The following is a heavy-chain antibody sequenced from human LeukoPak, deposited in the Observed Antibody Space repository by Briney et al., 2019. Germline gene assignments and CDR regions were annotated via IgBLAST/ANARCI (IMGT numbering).Heavy chain of an antibody. CDR1: GGSISSSSYY. Sequence: SETLSLTCTVSGGSISSSSYYWGWIRQPPGKGLEWIGSIYYSGSTYYNPSLKCRVTISVDTSKNQFSLKLSSVTAADTAVYYCARHEIAIVVVGGAFDIWGQGTMVTVSS. CDR3: ARHEIAIVVVGGAFDI. D-gene: IGHD2-15*01. J-gene: IGHJ3*02. CDR2: IYYSGST. V-gene: IGHV4-39*01.